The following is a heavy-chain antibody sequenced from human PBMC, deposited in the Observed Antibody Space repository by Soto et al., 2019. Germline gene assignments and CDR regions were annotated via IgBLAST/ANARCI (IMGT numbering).Heavy chain of an antibody. D-gene: IGHD2-2*01. CDR2: ISSSSSYT. J-gene: IGHJ5*02. Sequence: GGSLRLSCAASGFTFSDYHMSWIRQAPGKGLEWVSYISSSSSYTNYADSVKGRFTISRDNAKNSLYLQMNSLRAEDTAVYYCARRRYCSSTSCYQNWFDPWGQGTLVTVSS. V-gene: IGHV3-11*06. CDR3: ARRRYCSSTSCYQNWFDP. CDR1: GFTFSDYH.